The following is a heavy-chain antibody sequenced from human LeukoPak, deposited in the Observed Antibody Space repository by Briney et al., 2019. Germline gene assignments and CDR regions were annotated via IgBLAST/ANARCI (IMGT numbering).Heavy chain of an antibody. CDR1: GFTFSNYN. Sequence: GGSLRLSCAASGFTFSNYNINWVRQAPGKGLEWVSSISSSSTYIYYADSVKGRFTISRDNAKNSLYLQMNSLRAEDTAVYYCAREGSDAFDIWGQGTMVTVSS. J-gene: IGHJ3*02. V-gene: IGHV3-21*01. CDR2: ISSSSTYI. CDR3: AREGSDAFDI.